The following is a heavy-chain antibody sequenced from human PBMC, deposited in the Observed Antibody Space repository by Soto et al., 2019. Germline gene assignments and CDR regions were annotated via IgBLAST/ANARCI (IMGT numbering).Heavy chain of an antibody. J-gene: IGHJ4*02. Sequence: QVQLVQSGPEVIKPGASLNVSCTASGDTLTSYGVTWVRQAPGQGLEWMGFHSGQNGNTNYAQRFQGRVTMTADMSAATAYLQLRTLRSVDTAIYYCAVGKVFDYWGQGTLVIVSS. V-gene: IGHV1-18*04. CDR2: HSGQNGNT. CDR3: AVGKVFDY. CDR1: GDTLTSYG. D-gene: IGHD1-26*01.